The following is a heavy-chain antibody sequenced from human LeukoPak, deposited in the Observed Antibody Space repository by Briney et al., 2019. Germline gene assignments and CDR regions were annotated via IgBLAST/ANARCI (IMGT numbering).Heavy chain of an antibody. CDR1: GFTFNDYA. J-gene: IGHJ3*02. CDR2: IRDDGSDN. V-gene: IGHV3-30*02. Sequence: GGSLRLSCAASGFTFNDYAMYWVRQSPGRGLEWVALIRDDGSDNYHGDLVKGRFTISRDNSKNTVFLRMNSLRGEDSAIYYCAKSDGHGTGYGFPIWGQGTMVTVSS. D-gene: IGHD6-19*01. CDR3: AKSDGHGTGYGFPI.